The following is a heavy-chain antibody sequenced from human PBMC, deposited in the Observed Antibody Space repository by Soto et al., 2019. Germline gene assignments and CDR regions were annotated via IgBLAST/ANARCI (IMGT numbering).Heavy chain of an antibody. D-gene: IGHD3-22*01. CDR1: GFTFSSYA. CDR3: AREYYDSSGYYHGGYFDY. V-gene: IGHV3-30-3*01. Sequence: QVQLVESGGGVVQPGRSLRLSCAASGFTFSSYAMHWVRQAPGKGLEWVAVISYDGSNKYYADSVKGRFTISRDNSKNTLYLQMTSLRDEDTAVYYCAREYYDSSGYYHGGYFDYWGQGTLVTVSS. J-gene: IGHJ4*02. CDR2: ISYDGSNK.